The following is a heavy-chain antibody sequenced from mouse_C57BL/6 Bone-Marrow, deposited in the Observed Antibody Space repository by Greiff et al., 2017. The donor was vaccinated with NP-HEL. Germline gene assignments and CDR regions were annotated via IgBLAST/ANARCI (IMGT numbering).Heavy chain of an antibody. CDR3: ARWGTTVVAIPYWYFDV. Sequence: QVQLQQPGAELVRPGTSVKLSCKASGYTFTSYWMHWVKQRPGQGLEWIGVIDPSDSYTNYNQKVKGKATLTVDTSSSAAYMQLSSLTSEDSAVYYCARWGTTVVAIPYWYFDVWGTGTTVTVSS. CDR1: GYTFTSYW. J-gene: IGHJ1*03. D-gene: IGHD1-1*01. V-gene: IGHV1-59*01. CDR2: IDPSDSYT.